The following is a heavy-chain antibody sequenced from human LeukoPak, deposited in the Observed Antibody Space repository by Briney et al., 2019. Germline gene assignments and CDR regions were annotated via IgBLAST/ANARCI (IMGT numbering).Heavy chain of an antibody. Sequence: ASVKVSCKASGYTFTIYYMHWVRQAPGQGLEWMGIINPSGGSTSYAQKFQGRVTMTRDMSTSTVYMELSSLRSEDTAVYYCARDGQGYGGDRPYYYYYMDVWGKGTTVTVSS. V-gene: IGHV1-46*01. CDR1: GYTFTIYY. D-gene: IGHD4-23*01. CDR2: INPSGGST. CDR3: ARDGQGYGGDRPYYYYYMDV. J-gene: IGHJ6*03.